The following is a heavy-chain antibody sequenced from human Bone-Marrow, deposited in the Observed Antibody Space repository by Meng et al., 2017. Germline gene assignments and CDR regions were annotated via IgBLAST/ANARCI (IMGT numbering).Heavy chain of an antibody. CDR3: ARAGRRKWIQLWFDY. J-gene: IGHJ4*02. Sequence: SQTFSLTCAISGDSVSSNSAAWNWIRQSPSRGLEWLGRTYYRSKWYNDYAVSVKSRITIYPDTSKNQFSLKLSSVTAADTAVYYCARAGRRKWIQLWFDYWGQGTLVTVSS. CDR1: GDSVSSNSAA. CDR2: TYYRSKWYN. V-gene: IGHV6-1*01. D-gene: IGHD5-18*01.